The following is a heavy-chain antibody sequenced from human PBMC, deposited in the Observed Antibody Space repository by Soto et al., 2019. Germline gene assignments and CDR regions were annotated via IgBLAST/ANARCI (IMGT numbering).Heavy chain of an antibody. CDR1: GFTFSSYS. D-gene: IGHD3-22*01. J-gene: IGHJ4*02. CDR2: ISSSSSTI. Sequence: GGSLRLSCAASGFTFSSYSMNWVRHAPGKGLEWVSYISSSSSTIYYADSVKGRFTISRDNAKNSLYLQMNSLRAEDTAVYYCARAEMDYYDSSGPLDYWGQGTLVTVSS. V-gene: IGHV3-48*01. CDR3: ARAEMDYYDSSGPLDY.